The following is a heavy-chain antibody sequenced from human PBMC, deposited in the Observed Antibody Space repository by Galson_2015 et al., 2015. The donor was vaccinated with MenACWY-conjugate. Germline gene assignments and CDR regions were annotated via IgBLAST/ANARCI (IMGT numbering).Heavy chain of an antibody. CDR3: SHSGEYCSRTSCYYFDY. J-gene: IGHJ4*02. CDR2: IYWDADK. Sequence: PALVKPTQPLTLTCTFSGFYLTTTVVCAAWIRQPPGKALEWLALIYWDADKRYSPSLRSRLTVTKDTSKTREVLTLNNVDPVDTATYYCSHSGEYCSRTSCYYFDYWGQGAPVTVSS. V-gene: IGHV2-5*02. CDR1: GFYLTTTVVC. D-gene: IGHD2-2*01.